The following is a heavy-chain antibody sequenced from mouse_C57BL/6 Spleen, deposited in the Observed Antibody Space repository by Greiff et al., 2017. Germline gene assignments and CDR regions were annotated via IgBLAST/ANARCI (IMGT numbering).Heavy chain of an antibody. D-gene: IGHD3-1*01. CDR1: GYTFTSYW. V-gene: IGHV1-55*01. Sequence: VQLQQSGAELVKPGASVKLSCKASGYTFTSYWITWVKQRPGQGLEWIGDIHPGSGSTNYNEKFKSKATLTVDTSSSTAYMQLSSLTSEDSAVYYCARHGGLFDYWGQGTTLTVSS. CDR3: ARHGGLFDY. J-gene: IGHJ2*01. CDR2: IHPGSGST.